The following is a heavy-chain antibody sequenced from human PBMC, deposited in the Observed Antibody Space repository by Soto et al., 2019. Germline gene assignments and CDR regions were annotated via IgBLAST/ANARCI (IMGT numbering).Heavy chain of an antibody. V-gene: IGHV1-46*01. CDR2: FNPRGGTT. Sequence: QVQLLQSGAEVKKPGASVRISCKSSANTFINNYINWVRQAPGQGLEWLGVFNPRGGTTRYAQKLQGRVPMTGDTSTRTVFMELSNLKSEDTAVNYCARVYGLVQYDDFWSGYYDYWGQGTLVIVSS. D-gene: IGHD3-3*01. CDR1: ANTFINNY. CDR3: ARVYGLVQYDDFWSGYYDY. J-gene: IGHJ4*02.